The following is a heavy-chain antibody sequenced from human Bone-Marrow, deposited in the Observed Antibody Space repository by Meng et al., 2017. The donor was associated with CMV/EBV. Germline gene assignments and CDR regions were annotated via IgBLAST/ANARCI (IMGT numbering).Heavy chain of an antibody. J-gene: IGHJ4*02. CDR3: ARDVYQLLIFDY. V-gene: IGHV1-2*02. Sequence: GESLKISCKASGYTFTGYYMHWVRQAPGQGLEWMGWINPNSGGTNYAQKFQGRVTMTRDTSISTAYMELSRLRSDDTAVYYCARDVYQLLIFDYWGQGTLVTVSS. CDR2: INPNSGGT. CDR1: GYTFTGYY. D-gene: IGHD2-2*01.